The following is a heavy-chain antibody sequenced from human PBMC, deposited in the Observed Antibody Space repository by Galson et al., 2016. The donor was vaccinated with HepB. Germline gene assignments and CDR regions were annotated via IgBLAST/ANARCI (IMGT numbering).Heavy chain of an antibody. V-gene: IGHV1-8*02. Sequence: SVKVSCKASGYTFTSFEINWVRQAPGQGPEWMGWMRPKSGNTAYAQKFQGRVAMTRDTSTSTAYLELSSLTAEDTAVYYCVRGHGPYVIFFVYGLDVWGQGTAVTVS. CDR3: VRGHGPYVIFFVYGLDV. D-gene: IGHD2/OR15-2a*01. J-gene: IGHJ6*02. CDR2: MRPKSGNT. CDR1: GYTFTSFE.